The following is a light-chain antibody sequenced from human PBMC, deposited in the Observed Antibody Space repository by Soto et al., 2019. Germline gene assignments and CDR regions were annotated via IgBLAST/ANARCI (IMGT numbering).Light chain of an antibody. CDR1: QRINSW. CDR2: DAA. CDR3: QQYTSYPYS. Sequence: DIQMTQSPSTLSASVGDRVTNSCRASQRINSWLAWYQQQPGKAPTLLIYDAASLERWVPSRFSGSGSRTECTLTISSLQPDDYATYYCQQYTSYPYSYGHGTKLEI. J-gene: IGKJ2*01. V-gene: IGKV1-5*01.